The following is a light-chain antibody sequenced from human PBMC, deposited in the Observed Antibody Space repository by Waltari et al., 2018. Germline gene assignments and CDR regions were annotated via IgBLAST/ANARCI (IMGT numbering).Light chain of an antibody. CDR3: SSFTTSDTLVI. CDR2: EVS. V-gene: IGLV2-14*01. J-gene: IGLJ2*01. Sequence: QSALTQPASVSGSPGQSITISCTGTGSDLGAYNYVSWYQQHPDKVPKVIIYEVSLRPSGISDRFSGSKSGNTASLTISGLQAEDEGDYYCSSFTTSDTLVIFGGGTKVTVL. CDR1: GSDLGAYNY.